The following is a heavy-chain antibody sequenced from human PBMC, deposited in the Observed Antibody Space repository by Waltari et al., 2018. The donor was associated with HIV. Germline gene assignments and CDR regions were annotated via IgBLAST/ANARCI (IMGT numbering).Heavy chain of an antibody. V-gene: IGHV3-23*01. D-gene: IGHD3-3*01. Sequence: EVQLLESGGGLVQPGGSLGLSCAASGFPFSSFAMSWVRQGPGKGLEWVSAISGSGSSTDYADSVKGRFTISRDNYKNTLYLQMNSLRAEDTAVYYWAKGHYDLWSGSYYYGMDVWGQGTTVTVSS. CDR1: GFPFSSFA. J-gene: IGHJ6*02. CDR3: AKGHYDLWSGSYYYGMDV. CDR2: ISGSGSST.